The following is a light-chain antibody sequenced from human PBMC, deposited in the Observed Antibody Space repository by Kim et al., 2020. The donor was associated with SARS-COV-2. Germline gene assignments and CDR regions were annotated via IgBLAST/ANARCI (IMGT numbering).Light chain of an antibody. Sequence: EIVMTQSPATLSVSPGERATLSCRASQSISSNLVWYQQKPGQAARLLIYGASTSATGIPARFSGSGSGTEFTLTISSLQSEDFAVYYCQQYYNWPRTFGQGTKVDIK. J-gene: IGKJ1*01. CDR1: QSISSN. CDR3: QQYYNWPRT. V-gene: IGKV3-15*01. CDR2: GAS.